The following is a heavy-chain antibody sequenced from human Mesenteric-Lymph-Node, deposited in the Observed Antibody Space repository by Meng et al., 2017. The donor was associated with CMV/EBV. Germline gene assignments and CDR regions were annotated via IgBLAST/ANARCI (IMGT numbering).Heavy chain of an antibody. CDR2: INTNSGGT. D-gene: IGHD3-10*01. V-gene: IGHV1-2*06. Sequence: SGYTFTGYYRHWVRQAPGQGLEWMGRINTNSGGTNYAQKFQGRVTMTRDTSISTAYMELSRLRSDDTAVYYCARSGLIRFGELYWFDPWGQGTLVTVSS. CDR3: ARSGLIRFGELYWFDP. J-gene: IGHJ5*02. CDR1: GYTFTGYY.